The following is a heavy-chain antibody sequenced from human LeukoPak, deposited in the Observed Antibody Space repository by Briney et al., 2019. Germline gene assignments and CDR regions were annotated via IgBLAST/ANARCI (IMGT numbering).Heavy chain of an antibody. CDR1: GFTFSSYA. CDR2: IRTDGGGA. CDR3: ARGLRWMCSGGSCFVY. Sequence: GSLRLSCAASGFTFSSYAMHWVRQAPGEGLEWVSSIRTDGGGAYYADSVKGRFTISRDNSKDTLYLQLNILRAEDTAVYYCARGLRWMCSGGSCFVYWGQGTLVTVSS. V-gene: IGHV3-23*01. J-gene: IGHJ4*02. D-gene: IGHD2-15*01.